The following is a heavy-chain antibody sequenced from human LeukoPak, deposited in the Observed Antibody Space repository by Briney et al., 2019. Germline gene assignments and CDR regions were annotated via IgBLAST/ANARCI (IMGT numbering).Heavy chain of an antibody. CDR1: GGTFSSYA. CDR2: VIPILGIA. Sequence: GASVKVSCKASGGTFSSYAISWVRQAPGQGLEWMGRVIPILGIANYAQKFQGRVTITADKSTSTAYMELSSLRSEDTAVYYCARAGIASNWFDPWGQGTLVTVSS. CDR3: ARAGIASNWFDP. J-gene: IGHJ5*02. V-gene: IGHV1-69*04. D-gene: IGHD6-13*01.